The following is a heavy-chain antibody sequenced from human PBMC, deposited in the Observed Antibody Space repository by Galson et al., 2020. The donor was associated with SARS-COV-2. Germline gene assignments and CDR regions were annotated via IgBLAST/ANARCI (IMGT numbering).Heavy chain of an antibody. CDR2: ISSSSSYT. D-gene: IGHD2-15*01. CDR1: GFTFSDYF. CDR3: ARNGRYCSGGICYGAEYFQH. V-gene: IGHV3-11*06. Sequence: GESLKISCAASGFTFSDYFMSWIRQAPGKGLEWVSYISSSSSYTNYADSVKGRFTISRDNAKNSLYLQMNSLRAEDTAVYYCARNGRYCSGGICYGAEYFQHWGQGTLVTVSS. J-gene: IGHJ1*01.